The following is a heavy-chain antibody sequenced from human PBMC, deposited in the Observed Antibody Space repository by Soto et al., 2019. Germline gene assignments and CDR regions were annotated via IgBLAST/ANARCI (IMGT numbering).Heavy chain of an antibody. J-gene: IGHJ6*02. CDR1: GFTVTSNY. V-gene: IGHV3-53*01. CDR3: ARDSGMIRGSYGVDV. CDR2: IYRSGAT. Sequence: QPGGSLRLSCAASGFTVTSNYMTWVRQAPGKGLEWVSVIYRSGATYYPDSVRGRFTASRDYSHNTLYLQMDSLRVEDTAVYYCARDSGMIRGSYGVDVWGPETTVTVSS. D-gene: IGHD3-10*01.